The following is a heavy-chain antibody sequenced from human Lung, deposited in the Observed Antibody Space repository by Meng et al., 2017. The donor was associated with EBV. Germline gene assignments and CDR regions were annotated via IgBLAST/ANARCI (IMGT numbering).Heavy chain of an antibody. J-gene: IGHJ5*02. V-gene: IGHV4-31*03. CDR1: GGSVCSSGHY. D-gene: IGHD4-17*01. CDR2: SYDSGST. Sequence: QGRPQEAGPGPVKPSQNLARTCTESGGSVCSSGHYWIWIRQHPEKAPKWLGYSYDSGSTYYYPSLRSRVAISIDTSKNQFSLRLTSVTAADAAVYFGARTYYGDYNWFDPWGQGTLVTVSS. CDR3: ARTYYGDYNWFDP.